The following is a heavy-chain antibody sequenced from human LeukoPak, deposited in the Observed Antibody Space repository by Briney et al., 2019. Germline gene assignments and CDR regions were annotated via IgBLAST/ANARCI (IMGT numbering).Heavy chain of an antibody. D-gene: IGHD3-10*01. CDR1: GFTFSSYW. CDR3: ARDRGRYFGY. Sequence: GGSLRLSCAASGFTFSSYWMHWVRQAPGKGVVWASRINSDGSSTSYADSVKGRFTISRDNAKNTLYLQMNSLRAEDTAVYYCARDRGRYFGYWGQGTLVTVSS. CDR2: INSDGSST. V-gene: IGHV3-74*01. J-gene: IGHJ4*02.